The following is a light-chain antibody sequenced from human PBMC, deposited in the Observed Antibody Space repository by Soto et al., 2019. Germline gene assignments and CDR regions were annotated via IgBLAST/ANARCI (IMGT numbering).Light chain of an antibody. CDR1: QSISSW. CDR3: QQYNSYSLVT. J-gene: IGKJ1*01. V-gene: IGKV1-5*01. Sequence: DIQMTQSPSTLSAYVGDRVTITCRASQSISSWLAWYQQKPGKAPKLLIYDASSLESGVPSRFSGSGSGTEFTLTISSLQPDDFATYYCQQYNSYSLVTFGQGTKVEIK. CDR2: DAS.